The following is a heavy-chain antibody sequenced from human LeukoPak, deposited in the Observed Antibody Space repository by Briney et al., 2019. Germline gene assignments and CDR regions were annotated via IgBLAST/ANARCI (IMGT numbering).Heavy chain of an antibody. CDR1: GGTFSSYA. V-gene: IGHV1-69*01. CDR2: IIPIFGTA. Sequence: GASVKVSCKATGGTFSSYAINWVRQAPGQGLEWMGGIIPIFGTANYAQKFQGRVTITADESTSTAYMELSSLRSEDTAVYYCARDPRFGEFNDAFDIWGQGTMVTVSS. D-gene: IGHD3-10*01. J-gene: IGHJ3*02. CDR3: ARDPRFGEFNDAFDI.